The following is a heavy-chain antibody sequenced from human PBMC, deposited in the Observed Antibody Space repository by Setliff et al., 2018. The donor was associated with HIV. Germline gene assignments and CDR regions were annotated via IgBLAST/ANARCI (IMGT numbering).Heavy chain of an antibody. V-gene: IGHV4-59*08. J-gene: IGHJ6*03. D-gene: IGHD3-10*01. CDR1: GGSISSYY. CDR2: IYYSGST. Sequence: SETLSLTCTVSGGSISSYYWSWIRQPPGKGLEWIGYIYYSGSTNYNPSLKSRDTISVDTSKNQFSLKLSSVTAADTAVYYCARQITMVRGVYQPYYYYYMDVWGKGTTVTVSS. CDR3: ARQITMVRGVYQPYYYYYMDV.